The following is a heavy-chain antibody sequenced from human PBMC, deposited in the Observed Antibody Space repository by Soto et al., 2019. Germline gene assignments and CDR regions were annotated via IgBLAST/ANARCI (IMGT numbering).Heavy chain of an antibody. CDR3: AKVGNTAMVSIPFDY. CDR1: GFTFSSYG. D-gene: IGHD5-18*01. CDR2: ISYDGSNK. J-gene: IGHJ4*02. V-gene: IGHV3-30*18. Sequence: GGSLRLSCAASGFTFSSYGMHWVRQAPGKGLEWVAVISYDGSNKYYADSVKGRFTISRDNSKNTLYLQMNSLRAEDTAVYYCAKVGNTAMVSIPFDYWGQGTLVTVSS.